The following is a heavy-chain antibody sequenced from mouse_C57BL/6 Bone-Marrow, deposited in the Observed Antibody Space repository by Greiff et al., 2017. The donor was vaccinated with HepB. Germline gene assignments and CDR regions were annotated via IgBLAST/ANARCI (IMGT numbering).Heavy chain of an antibody. D-gene: IGHD1-1*01. Sequence: EVMLVESGGGLVKPGGSLKLSCAASGFTFSDYGMHWVRQAPEKGLEWVAYISSGSSTIYYADTVKGRFTISRDNAKNTLFLQMTSLRSEDTAMYYCAREDYYYGSSYGYWGKGTTLTVSS. V-gene: IGHV5-17*01. J-gene: IGHJ2*01. CDR3: AREDYYYGSSYGY. CDR1: GFTFSDYG. CDR2: ISSGSSTI.